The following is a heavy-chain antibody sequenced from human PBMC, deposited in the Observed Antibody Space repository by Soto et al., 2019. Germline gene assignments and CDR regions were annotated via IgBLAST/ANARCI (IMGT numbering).Heavy chain of an antibody. Sequence: QVQLVQSGAEVKKPGSSVKVSCKASGGTFSSYAISWVRQAPGQGLEWMGGIIPIFGTANYAQKFQGRVTITADESTSTAYMELSSLRSEDTAVYYCVRSLPGIAVADTKPLDYWGQGTLVTVSS. CDR1: GGTFSSYA. CDR3: VRSLPGIAVADTKPLDY. V-gene: IGHV1-69*01. J-gene: IGHJ4*02. CDR2: IIPIFGTA. D-gene: IGHD6-19*01.